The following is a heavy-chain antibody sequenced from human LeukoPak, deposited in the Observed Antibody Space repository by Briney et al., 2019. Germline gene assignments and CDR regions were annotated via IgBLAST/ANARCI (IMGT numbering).Heavy chain of an antibody. V-gene: IGHV3-53*01. CDR1: GFTVSHNY. CDR3: ATSPTFADYGFDY. Sequence: GGSLRLSCAASGFTVSHNYMSWVRQAPGKGLEWVSVIYSGGSTYYSDSVKGRFFISRDNSKNTVYLQMNALRGEDTAVYYCATSPTFADYGFDYWGRGTPVTVSS. D-gene: IGHD4-17*01. J-gene: IGHJ4*02. CDR2: IYSGGST.